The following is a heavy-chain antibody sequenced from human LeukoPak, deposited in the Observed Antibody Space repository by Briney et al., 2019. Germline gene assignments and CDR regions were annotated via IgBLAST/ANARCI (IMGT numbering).Heavy chain of an antibody. Sequence: SETLSLTCAVYGGSFSDYYWSWIRQPPGKGLEWIGEINHSGSTNYNPSLKSRVTISVDTSKNQFSLKLNSVTAADTGVYYCARIVRPHYYYYYMDVWGKGTTVTVSS. CDR2: INHSGST. J-gene: IGHJ6*03. CDR3: ARIVRPHYYYYYMDV. D-gene: IGHD2/OR15-2a*01. CDR1: GGSFSDYY. V-gene: IGHV4-34*01.